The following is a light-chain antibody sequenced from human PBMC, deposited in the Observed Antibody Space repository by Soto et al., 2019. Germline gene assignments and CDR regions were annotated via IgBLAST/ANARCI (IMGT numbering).Light chain of an antibody. CDR2: EVS. V-gene: IGLV2-14*01. Sequence: QSALAQPASVSGSPGQSITISCTGTSSDVGGYNYVSWYQQHPGKAPKLMIYEVSNRPSGVSNRFSGSKSGNTASLTISGLRAEDEADYYCSSYTSSSLYVFGTGTKAPS. CDR1: SSDVGGYNY. J-gene: IGLJ1*01. CDR3: SSYTSSSLYV.